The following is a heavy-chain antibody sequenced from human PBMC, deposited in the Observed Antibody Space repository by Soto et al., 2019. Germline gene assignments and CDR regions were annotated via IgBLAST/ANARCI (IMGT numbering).Heavy chain of an antibody. Sequence: SGPTLVNPTETLTLTCTVSGFSLTTGKMGVSWIRRPPGKALEWLAHIFSDNERSYSTSLQGRLTISKDTSGSQVVLSMTNVDPVDTATYYCARMKVDSYQFYYAMDAWGQGTTVTVSS. D-gene: IGHD3-9*01. V-gene: IGHV2-26*01. CDR3: ARMKVDSYQFYYAMDA. J-gene: IGHJ6*02. CDR1: GFSLTTGKMG. CDR2: IFSDNER.